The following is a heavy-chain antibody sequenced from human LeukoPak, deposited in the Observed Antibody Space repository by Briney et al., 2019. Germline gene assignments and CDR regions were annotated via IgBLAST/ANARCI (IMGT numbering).Heavy chain of an antibody. CDR1: GGSFSGYY. D-gene: IGHD3-16*01. V-gene: IGHV4-34*01. Sequence: SETLSLTCAVYGGSFSGYYWSWIRQPPGKGLEWIGEINHSGSTNYNPSLKSRATISVDTSKNQFILKLSSVTAADTAVYYCASRRIMITFGGVTAAYFDPWGQGTLVTVSS. J-gene: IGHJ5*02. CDR3: ASRRIMITFGGVTAAYFDP. CDR2: INHSGST.